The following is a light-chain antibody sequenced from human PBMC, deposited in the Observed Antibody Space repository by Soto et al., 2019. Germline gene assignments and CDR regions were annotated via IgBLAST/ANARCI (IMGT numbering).Light chain of an antibody. V-gene: IGKV1-5*03. CDR1: HSISSW. CDR3: KQYNSYSRT. J-gene: IGKJ1*01. Sequence: DIQITQCPSTLSASIVDRVTISCRASHSISSWLAWYQQKPGKAPKLLIYQASRLKSGVPSRCSGSGYGTEFTLTTSSLQLDDFATYYCKQYNSYSRTFGQWAKVDIK. CDR2: QAS.